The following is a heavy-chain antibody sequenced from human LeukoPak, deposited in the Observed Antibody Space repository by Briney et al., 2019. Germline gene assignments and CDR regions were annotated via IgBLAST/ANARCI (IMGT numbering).Heavy chain of an antibody. CDR3: ARVGLDYYDSSGYTVFDY. D-gene: IGHD3-22*01. CDR2: INPNSGGT. V-gene: IGHV1-2*02. J-gene: IGHJ4*02. Sequence: ASVKVSCKASGYSFTGYYMHWVRQAPGQGLEWMGWINPNSGGTNYAQKFQGRVTMTRDTSISTAHMELSRLRSDDTAVYYCARVGLDYYDSSGYTVFDYWGQGTLVTVSS. CDR1: GYSFTGYY.